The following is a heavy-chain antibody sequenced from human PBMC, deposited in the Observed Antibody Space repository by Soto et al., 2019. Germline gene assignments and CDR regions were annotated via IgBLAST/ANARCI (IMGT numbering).Heavy chain of an antibody. J-gene: IGHJ4*02. Sequence: EVQLVESGGGLVKPGGSLRLSCAASGFTFSSYSMNWVRQAPGKGLEWVSSISSSSSYIYYADSVKGRFTISRDNAKNSLYLQMNSLIAEDTAVYYCARDGPAYYYDSSPVDYWGQGTLVTVSS. D-gene: IGHD3-22*01. CDR1: GFTFSSYS. CDR2: ISSSSSYI. V-gene: IGHV3-21*01. CDR3: ARDGPAYYYDSSPVDY.